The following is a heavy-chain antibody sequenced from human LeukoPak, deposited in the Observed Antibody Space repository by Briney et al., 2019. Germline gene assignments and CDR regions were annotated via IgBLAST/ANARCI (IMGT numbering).Heavy chain of an antibody. J-gene: IGHJ4*02. Sequence: SGTLSLTCTVSGGSISSSSYYWGWIRQPPGKGLEWIGYIYYSGSTNYNPSLKSRVTISVDTSKNQFSLKLSSVTAADTAVYYCAGSQDYYDSSGYIDYWGQGTLVTVSS. V-gene: IGHV4-61*05. CDR3: AGSQDYYDSSGYIDY. CDR1: GGSISSSSYY. CDR2: IYYSGST. D-gene: IGHD3-22*01.